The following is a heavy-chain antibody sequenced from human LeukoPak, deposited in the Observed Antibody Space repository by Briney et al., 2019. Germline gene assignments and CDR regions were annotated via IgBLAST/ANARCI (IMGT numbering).Heavy chain of an antibody. CDR3: ARSNNYDSSGYDDY. D-gene: IGHD3-22*01. V-gene: IGHV3-21*01. CDR1: GFTFSSYS. CDR2: ISSSSSYI. J-gene: IGHJ4*02. Sequence: GGSLRLSCAASGFTFSSYSMNWVRQAPGKGLEWVSSISSSSSYIYYADSVKCRFTISRDNAKNSLYLQMNSLRVEDTAVYYCARSNNYDSSGYDDYWGQGTLVTVSS.